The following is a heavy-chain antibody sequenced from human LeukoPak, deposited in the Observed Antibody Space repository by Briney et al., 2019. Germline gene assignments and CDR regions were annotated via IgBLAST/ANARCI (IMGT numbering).Heavy chain of an antibody. CDR3: ARRSSSSPFDY. Sequence: PGGSLRLSCAASGFTFSSYAMHWVRQAPCKGLEWVAVISYDGSNKYYADSVKGRFTISRDNSKNTLYLQMNSLRAEDTAVYYCARRSSSSPFDYWGQGTLVTVSS. J-gene: IGHJ4*02. CDR2: ISYDGSNK. V-gene: IGHV3-30-3*01. D-gene: IGHD6-6*01. CDR1: GFTFSSYA.